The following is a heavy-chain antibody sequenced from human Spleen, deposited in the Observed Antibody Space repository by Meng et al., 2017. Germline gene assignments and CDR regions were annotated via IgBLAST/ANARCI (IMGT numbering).Heavy chain of an antibody. V-gene: IGHV4-34*01. CDR1: GGSFSGYY. Sequence: QVQLQQGGAGLLKPSATLSLTWAVYGGSFSGYYWSWIRQPPGKGLEWIGEINHSGSTNYNPSLKSRVTISVDTSKNQFSLKLSSVTAADTAVYYCARATPSSPPDYWGQGTLVTVSS. D-gene: IGHD6-13*01. CDR3: ARATPSSPPDY. J-gene: IGHJ4*02. CDR2: INHSGST.